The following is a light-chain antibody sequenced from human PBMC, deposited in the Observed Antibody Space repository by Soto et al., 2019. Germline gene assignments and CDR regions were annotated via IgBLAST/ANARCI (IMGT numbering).Light chain of an antibody. CDR1: SSNIGSNT. Sequence: QSVLTQPPPASGTPGQRVTISCSGSSSNIGSNTVNWYQQLPGTAPKLLIYSDNQRASGVPDRFSGSKSGTSASLAISGLQSEDEADYYCAAWDDSLKDVFGTGTKLTVL. J-gene: IGLJ1*01. CDR3: AAWDDSLKDV. V-gene: IGLV1-44*01. CDR2: SDN.